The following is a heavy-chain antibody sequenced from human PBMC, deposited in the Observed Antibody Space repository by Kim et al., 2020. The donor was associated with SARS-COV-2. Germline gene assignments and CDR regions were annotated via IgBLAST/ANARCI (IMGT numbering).Heavy chain of an antibody. Sequence: GGSLRLSCAASGFTFSSYAMSWVRQAPGKGLEWVSAISGSGGSTYYADSVKGRFTISRDNSKNTLYLQMNSLRAEDTAVYYCAKVVGRSSSTSWDYYYGMDVWGQGTTVTVSS. CDR3: AKVVGRSSSTSWDYYYGMDV. J-gene: IGHJ6*02. CDR2: ISGSGGST. D-gene: IGHD2-2*01. CDR1: GFTFSSYA. V-gene: IGHV3-23*01.